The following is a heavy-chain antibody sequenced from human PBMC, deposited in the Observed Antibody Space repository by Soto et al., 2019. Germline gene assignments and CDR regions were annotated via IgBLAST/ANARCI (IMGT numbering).Heavy chain of an antibody. CDR1: GFTFNIYT. CDR3: ARGGQDSGGYFYGFDY. J-gene: IGHJ4*02. D-gene: IGHD3-22*01. Sequence: GGSLRLSCAASGFTFNIYTISWVRQAPGKGLEWVSYINGNSKTIYYADSVKGRFTISRDNAKNSLYLQVNSLRAEDTAVYYCARGGQDSGGYFYGFDYWGQGT. V-gene: IGHV3-48*01. CDR2: INGNSKTI.